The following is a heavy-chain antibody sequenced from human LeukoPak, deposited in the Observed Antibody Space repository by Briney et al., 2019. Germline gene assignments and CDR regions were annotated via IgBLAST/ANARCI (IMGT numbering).Heavy chain of an antibody. CDR2: ISYDGSNK. D-gene: IGHD3-3*01. Sequence: GGSLRLSCAASEFTFSSYAMHWVRQAPGKGLEWVAVISYDGSNKYYADSVKGRFTISRDNSKNTLYLQMNSLRAEDTAVYYCARARGLFDFGAFDIWGQGTMVTVSS. CDR3: ARARGLFDFGAFDI. V-gene: IGHV3-30*04. J-gene: IGHJ3*02. CDR1: EFTFSSYA.